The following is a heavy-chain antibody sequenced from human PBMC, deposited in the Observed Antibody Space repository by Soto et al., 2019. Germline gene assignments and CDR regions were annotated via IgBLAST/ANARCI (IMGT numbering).Heavy chain of an antibody. CDR3: ARVGGKYCSGGSCYGSRHAFDI. Sequence: SETLSLTCTVSGGSISSYYWSWIRQPPGKGLEWIGYIYYSGSTNYNPSLKSRVTISVDTSKNQFSLKLSSVTAADTAVYYCARVGGKYCSGGSCYGSRHAFDIWGQGTMVTVSS. J-gene: IGHJ3*02. CDR1: GGSISSYY. D-gene: IGHD2-15*01. CDR2: IYYSGST. V-gene: IGHV4-59*12.